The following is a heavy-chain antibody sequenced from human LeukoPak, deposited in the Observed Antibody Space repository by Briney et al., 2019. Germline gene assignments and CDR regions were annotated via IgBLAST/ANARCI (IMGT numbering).Heavy chain of an antibody. CDR1: GGSFSGYY. CDR2: INHSGST. D-gene: IGHD2-2*02. Sequence: PSETLSLTCAVYGGSFSGYYWSWIRQPPGKGLEWIGEINHSGSTNYNPSLKSRVTISVDTSKNQFSLKLSSVTAADTAVYYCAREGKRIVPAAIKEAGTNFDYWGQGTLVTISS. J-gene: IGHJ4*02. V-gene: IGHV4-34*01. CDR3: AREGKRIVPAAIKEAGTNFDY.